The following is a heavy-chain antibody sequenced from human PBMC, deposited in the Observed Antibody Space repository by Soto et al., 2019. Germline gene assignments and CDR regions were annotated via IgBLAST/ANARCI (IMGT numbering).Heavy chain of an antibody. CDR3: ARRLYGDYDY. V-gene: IGHV1-18*01. D-gene: IGHD4-17*01. J-gene: IGHJ4*02. Sequence: GASVKVSCKASGYSFTTSGITWVRQAPGQGLEWMGWINTYNGNTNYVQKLQDRVTLTTDTSTSTAYMELRSLRSDDTAVYYCARRLYGDYDYWGQGTLVTVSS. CDR2: INTYNGNT. CDR1: GYSFTTSG.